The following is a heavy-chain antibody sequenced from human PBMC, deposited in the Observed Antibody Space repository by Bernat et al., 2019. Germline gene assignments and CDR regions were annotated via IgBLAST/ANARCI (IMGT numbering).Heavy chain of an antibody. CDR3: AKGGSWCDF. D-gene: IGHD6-13*01. Sequence: EVQLLESGGGLVQPGGSLRLSCAASGFTFSSSAMTWLRQAPGKGLEWVSAISGATGATYYADSVKDRFTISRDNSKNTLYLQMNSLRAEDTAVYFCAKGGSWCDFWGQGTLVSVSS. V-gene: IGHV3-23*01. J-gene: IGHJ4*02. CDR2: ISGATGAT. CDR1: GFTFSSSA.